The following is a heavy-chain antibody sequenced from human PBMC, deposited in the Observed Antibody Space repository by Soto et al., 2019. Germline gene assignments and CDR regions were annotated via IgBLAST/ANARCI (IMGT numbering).Heavy chain of an antibody. CDR2: ISGSGGST. V-gene: IGHV3-23*01. CDR3: AKDPSSPYYYYYGMDV. J-gene: IGHJ6*02. Sequence: PGGSLRLSCAASGFTFSSYAMSWVRQAPGKGLEWVSAISGSGGSTYYADSVKGRFTISRDNSKNTLYLQMNSLRVEDTAVYYCAKDPSSPYYYYYGMDVWGQGTXVTVSS. CDR1: GFTFSSYA. D-gene: IGHD2-2*01.